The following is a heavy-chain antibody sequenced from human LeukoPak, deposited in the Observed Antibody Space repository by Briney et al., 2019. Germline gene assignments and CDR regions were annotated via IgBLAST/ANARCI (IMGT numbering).Heavy chain of an antibody. V-gene: IGHV3-66*01. CDR3: ARAGAILRITMVRGPQGYYGMDV. CDR2: IYSGGST. Sequence: PGGSLRLSCAASGFTVSSNYMNWVRQAPGKGLEWVSVIYSGGSTYYADSVKGRFTISRDNSKNTLYLQMNSLRAEDTAVYYCARAGAILRITMVRGPQGYYGMDVWGQGTTVTVSS. D-gene: IGHD3-10*01. CDR1: GFTVSSNY. J-gene: IGHJ6*02.